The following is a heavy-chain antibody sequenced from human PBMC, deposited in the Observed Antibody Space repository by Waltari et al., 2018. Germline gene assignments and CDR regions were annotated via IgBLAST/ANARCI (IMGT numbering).Heavy chain of an antibody. V-gene: IGHV3-23*01. CDR1: GFNFDNYA. CDR2: VSSFDGQT. J-gene: IGHJ4*02. D-gene: IGHD3-3*01. CDR3: AAHFDFWSGYLEY. Sequence: VQLLESGGGLVQPGGSLRLSCAASGFNFDNYAMSWVRQAPGKGLEWVSAVSSFDGQTYYADTVKGRFTISRDNSNNTLYLHMRDVRVEDTATYYCAAHFDFWSGYLEYWGQGALVTVSS.